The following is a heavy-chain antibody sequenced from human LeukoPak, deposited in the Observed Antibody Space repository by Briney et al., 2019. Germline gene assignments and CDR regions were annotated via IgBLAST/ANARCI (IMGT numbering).Heavy chain of an antibody. D-gene: IGHD1-26*01. CDR3: ARAPIVGATLNWYFDL. Sequence: GGSLRLSCAGSGFTVSSIYMSWVRQAPGKGLEWVSVIYSGGSTYYAESVKGRFTTSTDDPKNTLYLQMNSLRAADTAVYYCARAPIVGATLNWYFDLWGRGTLVTVSS. J-gene: IGHJ2*01. V-gene: IGHV3-66*01. CDR1: GFTVSSIY. CDR2: IYSGGST.